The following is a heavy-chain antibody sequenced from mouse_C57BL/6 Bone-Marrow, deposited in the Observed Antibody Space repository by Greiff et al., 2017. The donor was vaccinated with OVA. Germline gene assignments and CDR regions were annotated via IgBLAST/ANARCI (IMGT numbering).Heavy chain of an antibody. CDR1: GYTFTDYN. CDR2: INPNNGGT. CDR3: ARWYYNGSSYDYAMDY. J-gene: IGHJ4*01. V-gene: IGHV1-18*01. D-gene: IGHD1-1*01. Sequence: EVKLMESGPELVKPGASVKIPCKASGYTFTDYNMDWVKQSHGKSLEWIGDINPNNGGTIYNQKFKGKATLTVDKSSSTAYMELRSLTSEDTAVYYCARWYYNGSSYDYAMDYWGQGTSVTVSS.